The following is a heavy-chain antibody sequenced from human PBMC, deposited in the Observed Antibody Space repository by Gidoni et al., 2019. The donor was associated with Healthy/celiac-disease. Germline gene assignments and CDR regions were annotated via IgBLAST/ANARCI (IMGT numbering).Heavy chain of an antibody. V-gene: IGHV4-39*01. D-gene: IGHD1-26*01. CDR1: GGSISRSSYY. Sequence: QLQLQESGPGLVKPSETLSLTCPVSGGSISRSSYYWGWIRQPPGKGLEWIGSIYYSGSTYYNPTLKRRVTISVDTSKNQFSLKRSSVTAADTAVYYCARQGGSYYRTDYWGQGTLVTVSS. CDR3: ARQGGSYYRTDY. CDR2: IYYSGST. J-gene: IGHJ4*02.